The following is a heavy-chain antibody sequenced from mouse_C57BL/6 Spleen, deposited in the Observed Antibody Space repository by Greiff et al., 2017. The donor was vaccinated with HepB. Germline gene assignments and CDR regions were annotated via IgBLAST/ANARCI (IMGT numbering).Heavy chain of an antibody. V-gene: IGHV5-4*01. CDR2: ISDGGSYT. Sequence: EVKLMESGGGLVKPGGSLKLSCAASGFTFSSYAMSWVRQTPEKRLEWVATISDGGSYTYYPDNVKGRFTISRDNAKNNLYLQMSHLKSEDTAMDDCARDPYYYGSSYGYFDVWGTGTTVTVSS. CDR3: ARDPYYYGSSYGYFDV. D-gene: IGHD1-1*01. CDR1: GFTFSSYA. J-gene: IGHJ1*03.